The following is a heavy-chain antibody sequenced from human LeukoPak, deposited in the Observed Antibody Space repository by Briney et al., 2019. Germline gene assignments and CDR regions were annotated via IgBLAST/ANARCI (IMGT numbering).Heavy chain of an antibody. CDR1: GGSIGGHTFY. CDR2: IYYNGNT. CDR3: ARLTALAGHRGAFDI. Sequence: SETLSLTCNVSGGSIGGHTFYWDWIRQPPGKGLEWIATIYYNGNTFYNPSLKSRAAISIDMSKSQFSLHLSSVTAADTAIYYCARLTALAGHRGAFDIWGPGTMVTVSS. J-gene: IGHJ3*02. D-gene: IGHD6-19*01. V-gene: IGHV4-39*01.